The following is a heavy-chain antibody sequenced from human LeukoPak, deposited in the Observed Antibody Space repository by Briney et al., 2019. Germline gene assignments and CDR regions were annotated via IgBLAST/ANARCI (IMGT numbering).Heavy chain of an antibody. Sequence: PGGSLRLSCAASGFTFSSYSMNWVRQAPGEGLEWVSSISSSSSSTYYADSVKGRFTISRDSSKNTLYLQMNSLRAEDTAVYYCARDYYDSSGPNDYWGQGTLVTVSS. J-gene: IGHJ4*02. CDR2: ISSSSSST. CDR1: GFTFSSYS. D-gene: IGHD3-22*01. V-gene: IGHV3-21*06. CDR3: ARDYYDSSGPNDY.